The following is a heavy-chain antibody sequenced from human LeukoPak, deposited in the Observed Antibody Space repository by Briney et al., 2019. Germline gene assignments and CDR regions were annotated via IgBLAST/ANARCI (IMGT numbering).Heavy chain of an antibody. J-gene: IGHJ4*02. Sequence: GGSLRLSCAASGFTFSSYAMSWVRQAPGKGLEWVSAISGSGGSTYYADSVKGRFTISRDNSKDTLYLRMNSLRAEDTAVYYCASAPRYSSGWYGGFDYWGQGTLVTVSS. CDR3: ASAPRYSSGWYGGFDY. V-gene: IGHV3-23*01. CDR2: ISGSGGST. D-gene: IGHD6-19*01. CDR1: GFTFSSYA.